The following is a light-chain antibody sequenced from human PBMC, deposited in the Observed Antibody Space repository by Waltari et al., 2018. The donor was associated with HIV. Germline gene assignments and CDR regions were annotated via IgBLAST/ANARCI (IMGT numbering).Light chain of an antibody. CDR3: CSYANSSTV. Sequence: QSALTQFASVSGSPGQSITISCTGTSSDVGNYNPVPWYHQHPGKAPKLMIYEGSKRPSGVSNRFSGSKSGNTASLTISGLQAEDEADYYCCSYANSSTVFGGGTKVTVL. V-gene: IGLV2-23*01. CDR2: EGS. J-gene: IGLJ2*01. CDR1: SSDVGNYNP.